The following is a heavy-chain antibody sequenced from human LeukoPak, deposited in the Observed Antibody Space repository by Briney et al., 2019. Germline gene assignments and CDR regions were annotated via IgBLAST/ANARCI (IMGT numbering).Heavy chain of an antibody. CDR3: TRDRGTYNWFDP. Sequence: PGGSLRLSCGASGFXFSGSAVHWVRQSSGKGLEWVGHIDKKDNLYATAYAESVKGRFTISRDDSKDTAFLHMDSLKTEDTALYYCTRDRGTYNWFDPWGQGTLVTVSS. CDR2: IDKKDNLYAT. V-gene: IGHV3-73*01. CDR1: GFXFSGSA. J-gene: IGHJ5*02. D-gene: IGHD2-15*01.